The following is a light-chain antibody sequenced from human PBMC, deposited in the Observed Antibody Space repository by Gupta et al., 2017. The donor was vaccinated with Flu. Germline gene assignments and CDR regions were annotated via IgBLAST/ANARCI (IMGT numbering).Light chain of an antibody. J-gene: IGKJ1*01. CDR2: GAS. Sequence: EIVMTQSPATLSVSPGERASLSCRASQSVSHNLAWYQQKPGQAPRLLIYGASTRPPTIPARFSGSGSGTEFTLTITSLQSEDFAVYYCQQDNNWPHVFGQGTKVDI. V-gene: IGKV3-15*01. CDR3: QQDNNWPHV. CDR1: QSVSHN.